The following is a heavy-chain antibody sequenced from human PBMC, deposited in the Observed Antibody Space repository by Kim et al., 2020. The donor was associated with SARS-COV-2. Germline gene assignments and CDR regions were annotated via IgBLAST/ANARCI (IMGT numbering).Heavy chain of an antibody. V-gene: IGHV1-69*01. J-gene: IGHJ4*02. CDR3: ARAYTAMAPFDY. D-gene: IGHD5-18*01. Sequence: NYAQKFQGRVTITADESTSTAYMELSSLRSEDTAVYYCARAYTAMAPFDYWGQGTLVTVSS.